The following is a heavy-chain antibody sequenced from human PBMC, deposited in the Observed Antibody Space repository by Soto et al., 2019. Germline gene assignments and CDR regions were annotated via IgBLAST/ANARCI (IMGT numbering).Heavy chain of an antibody. CDR3: AREGCSSTSCYRPYYYYMDV. V-gene: IGHV1-8*01. J-gene: IGHJ6*03. CDR2: MNPNSGNT. CDR1: GYTFTSYD. Sequence: ASVKVSCKASGYTFTSYDINWVRQATGQGLEWMGWMNPNSGNTGYAQKFQGRVTMTRNTSISTAYMELSSLRSEDTAVYYCAREGCSSTSCYRPYYYYMDVWGKGTTVTVSS. D-gene: IGHD2-2*01.